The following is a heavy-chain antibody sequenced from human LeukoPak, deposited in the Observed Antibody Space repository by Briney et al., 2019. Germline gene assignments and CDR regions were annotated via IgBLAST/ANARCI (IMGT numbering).Heavy chain of an antibody. CDR2: ISGSGGRT. V-gene: IGHV3-23*01. D-gene: IGHD3-10*01. Sequence: AGSLSLSCAASGFTFSTYDMDWVRQAPGKGLEWVSSISGSGGRTNYAGSVKSRFTVSRDNSKNTLYLVLNSLRPEDSALYYCAKDVSWSYYIDYWGQGTLVTVSS. CDR1: GFTFSTYD. J-gene: IGHJ4*02. CDR3: AKDVSWSYYIDY.